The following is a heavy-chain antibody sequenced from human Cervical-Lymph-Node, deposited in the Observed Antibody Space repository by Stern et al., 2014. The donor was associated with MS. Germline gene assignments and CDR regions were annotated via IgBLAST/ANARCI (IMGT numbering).Heavy chain of an antibody. J-gene: IGHJ4*02. CDR1: GYTFTSYW. Sequence: VQLVQSGPEVKRPGESLKISCQASGYTFTSYWIGWVRQMPGKGLEWIAIIFPGGSDIRYSPSFQGQVTIPAEKSSSTAYLQWNNLKASDPAIYYCARQRYFDYWGQGTLVTVSS. CDR3: ARQRYFDY. V-gene: IGHV5-51*01. CDR2: IFPGGSDI.